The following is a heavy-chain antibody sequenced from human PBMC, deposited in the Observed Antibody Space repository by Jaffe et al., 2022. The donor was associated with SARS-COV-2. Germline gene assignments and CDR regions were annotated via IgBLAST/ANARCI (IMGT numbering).Heavy chain of an antibody. Sequence: QLQLQESGPGLVKPSETLSLTCTVSGGSISSSSYYWGWIRQPPGKGLEWIGSIYYSGSTYYNPSLKSRVTISVDTSKNQFSLKLSSVTAADTAVYYCARLSIQLWLLDPDNGFDYWGQGTLVTVSS. CDR1: GGSISSSSYY. CDR2: IYYSGST. J-gene: IGHJ4*02. D-gene: IGHD5-18*01. V-gene: IGHV4-39*01. CDR3: ARLSIQLWLLDPDNGFDY.